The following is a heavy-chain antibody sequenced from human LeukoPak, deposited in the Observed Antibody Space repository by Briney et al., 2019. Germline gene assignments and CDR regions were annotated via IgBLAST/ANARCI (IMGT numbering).Heavy chain of an antibody. V-gene: IGHV3-23*01. J-gene: IGHJ6*02. D-gene: IGHD5-18*01. Sequence: GGSLRLSCAASGFTFSSYAMSWVRQAPGKGLEWVSAISSSGGSTFYADSVKGRFTISRDNSKNTLYLQMNSLRAEDTAVYYCARDTADTANDLYYGMDVRGQGTTVTVSS. CDR2: ISSSGGST. CDR3: ARDTADTANDLYYGMDV. CDR1: GFTFSSYA.